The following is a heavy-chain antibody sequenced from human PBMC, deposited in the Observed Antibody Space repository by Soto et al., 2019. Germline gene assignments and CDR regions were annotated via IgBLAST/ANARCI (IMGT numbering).Heavy chain of an antibody. V-gene: IGHV4-31*03. D-gene: IGHD2-15*01. J-gene: IGHJ4*02. CDR3: AGYCSGGSCYTAQSDY. Sequence: QVQLQESGPGLVKPSQTLSLTCTVSGGFISSGGYYWSWIRQHPGKGLEWIGYIYYSRSTYYNPSLKRRVTISVDTSKNQFSLKLSSVTAADTAVYYCAGYCSGGSCYTAQSDYWGQGTLVTVSS. CDR2: IYYSRST. CDR1: GGFISSGGYY.